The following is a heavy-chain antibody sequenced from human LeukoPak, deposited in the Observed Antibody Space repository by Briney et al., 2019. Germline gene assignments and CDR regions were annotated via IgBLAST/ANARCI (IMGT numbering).Heavy chain of an antibody. CDR1: GYTFTSYG. J-gene: IGHJ6*03. Sequence: GASVKVSCKASGYTFTSYGISWVRQAPGQGLEWMGWISAYNGNTNYAQKLQGRVTMTTDTSTSTAYMELRSLRSDDTAVYYCARVWSSGLWYYYYMDVWDKGTTVTISS. D-gene: IGHD5-18*01. CDR3: ARVWSSGLWYYYYMDV. V-gene: IGHV1-18*01. CDR2: ISAYNGNT.